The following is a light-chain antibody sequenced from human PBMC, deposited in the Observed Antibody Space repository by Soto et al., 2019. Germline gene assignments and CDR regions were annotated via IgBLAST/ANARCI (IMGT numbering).Light chain of an antibody. J-gene: IGKJ4*01. V-gene: IGKV3-11*01. CDR3: QQRSDWPST. CDR2: DAS. Sequence: EIVLTQSPATLSLSPGERATLSCRAIQSVSCYLVWYQQKPGQVPRLLIYDASNRATGIPARFGGSGSGTDFTLTISGLEPEDSAVYYCQQRSDWPSTFGGGTKVDIK. CDR1: QSVSCY.